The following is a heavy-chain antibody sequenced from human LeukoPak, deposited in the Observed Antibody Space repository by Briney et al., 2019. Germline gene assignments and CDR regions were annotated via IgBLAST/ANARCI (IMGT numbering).Heavy chain of an antibody. Sequence: PGGSLRLSCAASGFTFSSYGMHWVRQAPGKGLEWVAFIRYDGSDKYYADSVKGRFTISRDNSKNTLYLQMNSLRAEDTAVYYCAHEYCSGGSCSCWFDPWGQGNLVTVSS. CDR1: GFTFSSYG. J-gene: IGHJ5*02. CDR2: IRYDGSDK. D-gene: IGHD2-15*01. V-gene: IGHV3-30*02. CDR3: AHEYCSGGSCSCWFDP.